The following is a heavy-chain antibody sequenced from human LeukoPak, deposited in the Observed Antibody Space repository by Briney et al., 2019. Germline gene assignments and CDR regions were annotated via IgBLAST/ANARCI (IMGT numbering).Heavy chain of an antibody. CDR2: IYYSGST. J-gene: IGHJ2*01. Sequence: SETLSLTCTVSGGSISSGGYYWSWIRQHPGKGLEWIGYIYYSGSTHYDPSLKSRVTISVDTSKNQFSLKLSSVTAADTAVYYCARVIVVGRYFDLWGRGILVTVSS. CDR1: GGSISSGGYY. CDR3: ARVIVVGRYFDL. V-gene: IGHV4-31*03. D-gene: IGHD1-26*01.